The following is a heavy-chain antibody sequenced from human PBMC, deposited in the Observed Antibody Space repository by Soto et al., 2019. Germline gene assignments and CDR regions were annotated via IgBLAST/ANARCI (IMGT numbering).Heavy chain of an antibody. V-gene: IGHV4-61*01. J-gene: IGHJ6*02. CDR1: GGSVSSGSYY. CDR3: ARAGDIAVAASYYYYYGMDV. CDR2: IYYSGST. D-gene: IGHD6-19*01. Sequence: QVQLQESGPGLVKPSETLSLTCTVSGGSVSSGSYYWSWIRQPPGKGLEWIGCIYYSGSTNYNPSLKSRVTISVDTSKNQFSLKLSSVTAADTAVYYCARAGDIAVAASYYYYYGMDVWCQGTTVTVSS.